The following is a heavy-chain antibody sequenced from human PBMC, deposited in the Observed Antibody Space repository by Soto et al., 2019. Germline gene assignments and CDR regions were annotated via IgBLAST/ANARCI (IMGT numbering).Heavy chain of an antibody. J-gene: IGHJ4*02. V-gene: IGHV4-31*03. CDR2: IYYSGST. CDR1: GGSISSGGYY. D-gene: IGHD3-10*01. Sequence: PSETLSLTCTVSGGSISSGGYYWSWIRQHPGKGLEWIGYIYYSGSTYYNPSLKSRVTISVDKSKNQFSLKLSSVTAADTAVYYCAREGEYYYGSGSFSVYWGQGTLVTVS. CDR3: AREGEYYYGSGSFSVY.